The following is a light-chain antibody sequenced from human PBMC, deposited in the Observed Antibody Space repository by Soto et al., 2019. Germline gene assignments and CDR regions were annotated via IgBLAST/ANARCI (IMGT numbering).Light chain of an antibody. CDR2: DVS. CDR3: CSYAGSYTPVV. Sequence: QSALTQPRSVSGSPGQSFTISCTGTSSDVGGYNYVSWYQQHPGKAPKLMIYDVSKRPSGVPDRFSGSKSGNTASLTISGPQAEDEADYYCCSYAGSYTPVVFGGGTKLTVL. CDR1: SSDVGGYNY. J-gene: IGLJ2*01. V-gene: IGLV2-11*01.